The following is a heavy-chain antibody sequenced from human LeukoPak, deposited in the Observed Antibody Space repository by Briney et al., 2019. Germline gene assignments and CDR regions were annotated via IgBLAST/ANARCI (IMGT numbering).Heavy chain of an antibody. J-gene: IGHJ3*02. CDR3: ARDQYYDFWSGYDAFDI. D-gene: IGHD3-3*01. Sequence: GGSLRLSCAASGFTFSSYSMNWVRQAPGKGLEWVSSISSSSSYIYYADSVKGRFTISRDNAKNSLYLQMNSLRAEDTAVYYCARDQYYDFWSGYDAFDIWGQATMVTVSS. V-gene: IGHV3-21*01. CDR1: GFTFSSYS. CDR2: ISSSSSYI.